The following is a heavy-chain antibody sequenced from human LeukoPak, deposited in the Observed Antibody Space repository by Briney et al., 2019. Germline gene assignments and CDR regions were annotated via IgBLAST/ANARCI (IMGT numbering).Heavy chain of an antibody. D-gene: IGHD3-10*01. Sequence: GGSLRLSCAASGFTFDDYGMSWVRQAPGKGLEWVSGINWNGGSTGYADSVKGRFTISRDNAKNSLYLQMNSLRAEDTALYYCARDRGGYGSGSYFSDYWGQGTLVTVSS. CDR3: ARDRGGYGSGSYFSDY. V-gene: IGHV3-20*04. J-gene: IGHJ4*02. CDR2: INWNGGST. CDR1: GFTFDDYG.